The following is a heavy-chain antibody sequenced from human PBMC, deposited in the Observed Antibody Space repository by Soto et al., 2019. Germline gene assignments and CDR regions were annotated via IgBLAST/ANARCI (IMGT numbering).Heavy chain of an antibody. Sequence: EVQLVESGGGLVQPGGSLRLSCAVSGFDVSTNHMTWVRQAPGKGLEWVSIIYSGGATDYAASVKGRLTISRDNSENTLHLQMNSLRGEDTAKYYCVRNYGAVWGQGPKVIVSS. CDR2: IYSGGAT. D-gene: IGHD3-16*01. J-gene: IGHJ6*02. V-gene: IGHV3-66*01. CDR3: VRNYGAV. CDR1: GFDVSTNH.